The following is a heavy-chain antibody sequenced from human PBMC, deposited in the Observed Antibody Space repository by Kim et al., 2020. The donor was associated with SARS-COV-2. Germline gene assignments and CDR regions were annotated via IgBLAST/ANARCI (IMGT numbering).Heavy chain of an antibody. D-gene: IGHD3-16*01. Sequence: SETLSLTCTVSGGSISSYYWSWIRQPPGKGLEWIGYIYYSGSTNYNPSLKSRVTISVDTSKNQFSLKLSSVTAADTAVYYCASQEVGGDAFDIWGQGTMVTVSS. CDR1: GGSISSYY. J-gene: IGHJ3*02. CDR3: ASQEVGGDAFDI. CDR2: IYYSGST. V-gene: IGHV4-59*01.